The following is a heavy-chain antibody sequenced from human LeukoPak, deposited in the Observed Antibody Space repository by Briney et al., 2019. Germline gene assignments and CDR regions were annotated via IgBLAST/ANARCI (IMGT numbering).Heavy chain of an antibody. V-gene: IGHV1-2*02. CDR1: GYTFTGYY. CDR2: ISPNSGDT. Sequence: ASVKVSCKASGYTFTGYYMHWVRQAPGQGLEWMGWISPNSGDTNYAQKFQGRVTMTRDTSISTAYMELSSLTSDDTAVYYCARATLESRYSSTKPQAYWGQGTLVTVSS. CDR3: ARATLESRYSSTKPQAY. D-gene: IGHD6-13*01. J-gene: IGHJ4*02.